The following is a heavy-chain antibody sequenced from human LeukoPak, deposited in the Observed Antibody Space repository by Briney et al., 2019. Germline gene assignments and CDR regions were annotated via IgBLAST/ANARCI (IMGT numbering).Heavy chain of an antibody. V-gene: IGHV3-30*18. Sequence: GRSLRLSCAASGFTFSSYGMHWVRQAPGKGLEWVAVISYDGSNKYYADSVKGRFTISRGNSKNTLYLQMNSLRAEDTAVYYCAKDRRSSWTSDYWGQGTLVTVSS. J-gene: IGHJ4*02. CDR1: GFTFSSYG. CDR2: ISYDGSNK. D-gene: IGHD6-13*01. CDR3: AKDRRSSWTSDY.